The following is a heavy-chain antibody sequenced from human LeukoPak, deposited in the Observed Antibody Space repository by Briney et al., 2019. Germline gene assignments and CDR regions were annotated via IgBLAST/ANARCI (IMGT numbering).Heavy chain of an antibody. CDR1: GGTFSSYA. J-gene: IGHJ4*02. CDR2: IIPILGIA. D-gene: IGHD5-18*01. V-gene: IGHV1-69*04. Sequence: ASVKVSCKASGGTFSSYAISWVRQAPGQGLEWMGRIIPILGIANYAQKFQGRVTITADKSTSTAYMELSSLRSEDTAVYYCAAALTGNTAMNYWGQGTLVTVSS. CDR3: AAALTGNTAMNY.